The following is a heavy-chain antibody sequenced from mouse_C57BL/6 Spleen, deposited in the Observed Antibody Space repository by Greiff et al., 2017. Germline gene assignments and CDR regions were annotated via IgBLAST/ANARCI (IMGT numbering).Heavy chain of an antibody. CDR3: ARNWGGTY. Sequence: VQLKESGPGLVKPSQSLSLTCSVTGYSITSGYYWNWIRQFPGNKLEWMGYISYDGSNNYNPSLKNRISITRDTSKNQFFLKLNSVTTEDTATYYCARNWGGTYWGQGTLVTGSA. J-gene: IGHJ3*01. CDR1: GYSITSGYY. CDR2: ISYDGSN. V-gene: IGHV3-6*01. D-gene: IGHD4-1*01.